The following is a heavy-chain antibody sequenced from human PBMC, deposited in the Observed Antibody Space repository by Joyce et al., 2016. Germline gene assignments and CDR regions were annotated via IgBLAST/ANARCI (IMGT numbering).Heavy chain of an antibody. CDR2: LSYDGSNK. D-gene: IGHD2-15*01. CDR1: GFTFSSYA. CDR3: ARDSNSCSGGNCYFHLDY. V-gene: IGHV3-30*04. Sequence: QVQLAESGGGVVQPGRSLRLSCAASGFTFSSYAMHWVRQGPWKGLEWDAVLSYDGSNKNYADSVKSRFTISRDNSKNTLYQQMNSLRPEDTAVYYCARDSNSCSGGNCYFHLDYWGQGTLVTVSS. J-gene: IGHJ4*02.